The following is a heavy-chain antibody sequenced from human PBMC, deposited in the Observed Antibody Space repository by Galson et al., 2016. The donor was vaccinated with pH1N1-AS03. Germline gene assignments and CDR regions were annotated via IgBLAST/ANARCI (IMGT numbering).Heavy chain of an antibody. J-gene: IGHJ6*02. V-gene: IGHV1-2*04. CDR1: GYIFTGFY. Sequence: SVKVSCKASGYIFTGFYVHWVRQAPGQGLEWMGWINTGSGVTNYAQKFEAWVTMTRDTSVSTAYMELYGLKSDDTAVYYCARDPRGPCTSATCPTTYYFGTDVWGQGTTVIVSS. D-gene: IGHD2-2*01. CDR3: ARDPRGPCTSATCPTTYYFGTDV. CDR2: INTGSGVT.